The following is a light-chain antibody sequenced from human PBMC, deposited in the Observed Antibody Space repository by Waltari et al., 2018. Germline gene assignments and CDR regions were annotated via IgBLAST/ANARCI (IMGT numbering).Light chain of an antibody. CDR2: EVS. CDR1: SRDIGYYDA. CDR3: SSYAGFNTYI. Sequence: QAAPTQPPSVSGSPGQPVTIFCTGSSRDIGYYDAVSWYQHHPGQPPKLIIYEVSQRPSGVSDRFSGSKSANTASLTISGLQAEDEAVYFCSSYAGFNTYIFGPGTRLTVL. V-gene: IGLV2-11*01. J-gene: IGLJ1*01.